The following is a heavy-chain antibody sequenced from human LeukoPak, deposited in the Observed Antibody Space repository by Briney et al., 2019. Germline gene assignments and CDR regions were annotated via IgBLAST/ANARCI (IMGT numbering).Heavy chain of an antibody. V-gene: IGHV4-59*01. CDR1: GGSISTYY. Sequence: SETLSLTCTLSGGSISTYYWSWIRQPPGKGLEWIGYIYHSGSTNYNPSLKSRVTISVDTSRNQFSLKLSSVTAADTAVYYCARGGGYASPIGYWGQGALVTVSS. CDR2: IYHSGST. J-gene: IGHJ4*02. D-gene: IGHD5-12*01. CDR3: ARGGGYASPIGY.